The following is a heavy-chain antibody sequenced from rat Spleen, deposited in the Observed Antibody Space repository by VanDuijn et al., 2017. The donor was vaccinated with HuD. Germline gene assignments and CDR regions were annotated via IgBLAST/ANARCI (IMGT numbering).Heavy chain of an antibody. CDR2: IKAKSNNYAT. CDR1: GFTFNYAW. CDR3: IWDYYGSSYYYRLVY. D-gene: IGHD1-12*02. Sequence: EVQLVETGGSLVQPGKSLKLTCATSGFTFNYAWMHWVRQSPEKQLEWIAQIKAKSNNYATYYAESVKGRFTISRDDSKGSVYLQMNSLKEEDTAIYYGIWDYYGSSYYYRLVYWGQGTLVTVSS. J-gene: IGHJ3*01. V-gene: IGHV6-8*01.